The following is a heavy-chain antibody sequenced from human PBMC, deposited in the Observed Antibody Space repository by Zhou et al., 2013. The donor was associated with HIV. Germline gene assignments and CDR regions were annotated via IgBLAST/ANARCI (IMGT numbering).Heavy chain of an antibody. CDR3: AREYDSSGYYPYYYYYYMDV. Sequence: QVQLVQSGAEVKKPGASVKVSCKASGYTFTSYGISWVRQAPGQGLEWMGWISAYNGNTNYAQKLQGRVTMTTDTSTSTAYMELRSLRSDDTAVYYCAREYDSSGYYPYYYYYYMDVWGKGTTVTVSS. CDR2: ISAYNGNT. D-gene: IGHD3-22*01. J-gene: IGHJ6*03. CDR1: GYTFTSYG. V-gene: IGHV1-18*01.